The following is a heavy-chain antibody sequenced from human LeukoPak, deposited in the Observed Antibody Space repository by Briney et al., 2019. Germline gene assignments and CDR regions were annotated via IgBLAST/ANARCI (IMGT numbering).Heavy chain of an antibody. Sequence: SETLSLTCTVSGSSISSYYWSWIRQPPGKGLEWIGYIYTSGSTNYNPSLKSRVTISVDTSKNQFSLKLSSVTAADTAVYYCARLYSGYDRDYWGQGTLVTVSS. V-gene: IGHV4-4*09. CDR1: GSSISSYY. CDR3: ARLYSGYDRDY. J-gene: IGHJ4*02. D-gene: IGHD5-12*01. CDR2: IYTSGST.